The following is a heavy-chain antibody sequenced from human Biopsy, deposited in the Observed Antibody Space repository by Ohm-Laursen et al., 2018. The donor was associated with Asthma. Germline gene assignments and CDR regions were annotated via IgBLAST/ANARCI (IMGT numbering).Heavy chain of an antibody. J-gene: IGHJ5*02. D-gene: IGHD6-13*01. CDR1: PGSINDYY. CDR2: VHSSGST. Sequence: SDTLSLTCTVSPGSINDYYWNCIRQFPGKGLEWIGYVHSSGSTRFNPSLKSRVTVSVDTSVDQFSLKLSSVSAADTAIYYCARATSTWSQSGPHFFDHWGPGTLVTVSS. V-gene: IGHV4-59*07. CDR3: ARATSTWSQSGPHFFDH.